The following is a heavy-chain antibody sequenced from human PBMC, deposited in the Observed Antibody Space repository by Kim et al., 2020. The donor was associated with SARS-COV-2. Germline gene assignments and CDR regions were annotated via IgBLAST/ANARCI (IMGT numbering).Heavy chain of an antibody. CDR3: AKEGGGSCYLCPHYYYYGMDV. V-gene: IGHV3-43*02. CDR1: GFTFDDYA. J-gene: IGHJ6*02. CDR2: ISGDGGST. Sequence: GGSLRLSCAASGFTFDDYAMHWVRQAPGKGLEWVSLISGDGGSTYYADSVKGRFTISRDNSKNSLYLQMNSLRTEDTALYYCAKEGGGSCYLCPHYYYYGMDVWGQGTTVTVSS. D-gene: IGHD2-15*01.